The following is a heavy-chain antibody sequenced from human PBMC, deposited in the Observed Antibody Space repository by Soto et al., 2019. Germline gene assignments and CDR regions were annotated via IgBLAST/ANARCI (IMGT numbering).Heavy chain of an antibody. Sequence: EVQLVESGGGLVKPGGSLRLSCAASGFTFSNAWMSWVRQAPGKGLEWVGRIKSKTDGGTTDYAAPVKGRFTISRDDSKNTLYLQMNSLKTEDTAVYYCTPGADYGDYARYWGQGTLVTVSS. V-gene: IGHV3-15*01. CDR1: GFTFSNAW. J-gene: IGHJ4*02. CDR3: TPGADYGDYARY. D-gene: IGHD4-17*01. CDR2: IKSKTDGGTT.